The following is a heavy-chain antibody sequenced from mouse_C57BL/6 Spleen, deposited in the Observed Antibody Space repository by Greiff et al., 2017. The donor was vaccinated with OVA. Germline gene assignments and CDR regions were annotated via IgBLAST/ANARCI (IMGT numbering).Heavy chain of an antibody. CDR2: IYPSDSET. D-gene: IGHD3-2*02. CDR3: ARRGDSSGNY. CDR1: GYTFTSYW. J-gene: IGHJ2*01. Sequence: VQLQQPGAELVRPGSSVKLSCKASGYTFTSYWMDWVKQRPGQGLEWIGNIYPSDSETHYNQKFKDKATLTVDKSSSTAYMQLSSLTSEDSAVYYCARRGDSSGNYWGQGTTLTVSS. V-gene: IGHV1-61*01.